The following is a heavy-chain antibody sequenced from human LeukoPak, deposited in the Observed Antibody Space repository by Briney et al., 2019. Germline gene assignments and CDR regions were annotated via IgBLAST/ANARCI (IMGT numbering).Heavy chain of an antibody. CDR2: IIPIFGTA. J-gene: IGHJ3*01. Sequence: ASVKVSSTASGGTFTIYAISWVRQAPGQGREWMGGIIPIFGTANYAQKFHGRGKITGDDSKSTAYMELSSLSCEDTALYYCASPTRILRCFDAFDLWGQGTMVTVSS. V-gene: IGHV1-69*13. CDR3: ASPTRILRCFDAFDL. D-gene: IGHD3-3*01. CDR1: GGTFTIYA.